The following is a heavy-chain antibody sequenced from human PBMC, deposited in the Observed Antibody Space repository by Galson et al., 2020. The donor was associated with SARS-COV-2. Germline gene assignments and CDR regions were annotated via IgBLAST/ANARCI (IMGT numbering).Heavy chain of an antibody. D-gene: IGHD4-17*01. Sequence: GGSLRLSCTTSGFTFSSYAMSWVRQAPGKGLESVSRITASGDSYYADSVKGRFTVSRDNSKNTLFLQMGSLRDEDTAVYYCAKNDYGDFRWGQGTLVTVSS. V-gene: IGHV3-23*01. CDR3: AKNDYGDFR. CDR1: GFTFSSYA. J-gene: IGHJ4*02. CDR2: ITASGDS.